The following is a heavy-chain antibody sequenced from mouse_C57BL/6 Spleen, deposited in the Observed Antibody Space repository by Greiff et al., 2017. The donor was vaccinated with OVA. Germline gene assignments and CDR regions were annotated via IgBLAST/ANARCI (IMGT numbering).Heavy chain of an antibody. CDR1: GFTFSSYA. J-gene: IGHJ3*01. CDR3: AREWTAQATWGFAY. V-gene: IGHV5-4*01. CDR2: ISDGGSYT. D-gene: IGHD3-2*02. Sequence: EVKLVESGGGLVKPGGSLKLSCAASGFTFSSYAMSWVRQTPEKRLEWVATISDGGSYTYYPDNVKGRFTISRDNAKNNLYLQMSHLKSEDTAMYYCAREWTAQATWGFAYWGQGTLVTVSA.